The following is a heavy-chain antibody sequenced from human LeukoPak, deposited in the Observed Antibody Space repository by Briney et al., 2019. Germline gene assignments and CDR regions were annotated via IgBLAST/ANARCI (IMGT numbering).Heavy chain of an antibody. CDR3: ARDSGTTGEVKFDP. V-gene: IGHV4-59*12. CDR1: GGSISIYY. D-gene: IGHD3-10*01. Sequence: SETLSLTCTVSGGSISIYYWSCIRQPPGKGLEWSGYIYYSGSTDYNPSLKSRVTMSVDTSKNKFSLKLSSVTAADTDVYYCARDSGTTGEVKFDPWGQGTLVTVSS. J-gene: IGHJ5*02. CDR2: IYYSGST.